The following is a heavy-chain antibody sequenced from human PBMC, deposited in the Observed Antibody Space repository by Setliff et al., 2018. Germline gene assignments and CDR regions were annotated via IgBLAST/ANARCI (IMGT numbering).Heavy chain of an antibody. V-gene: IGHV4-61*09. CDR1: GDSISSRTYY. D-gene: IGHD3-3*01. CDR3: ARTYYNFWSGPYYYYYYYMDV. Sequence: LSLTCTVSGDSISSRTYYWSWIRQPAGKGLEWIGHIYTSWSTIYNPSLKSRLTISLDTSKNQFSLTLSSVTAADTAVYYCARTYYNFWSGPYYYYYYYMDVWGKGTTVTVSS. CDR2: IYTSWST. J-gene: IGHJ6*03.